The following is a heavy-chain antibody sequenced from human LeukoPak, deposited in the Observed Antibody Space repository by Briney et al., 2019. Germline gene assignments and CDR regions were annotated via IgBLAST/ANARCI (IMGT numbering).Heavy chain of an antibody. Sequence: GESLKISFKAPGHIFTNYWIAWVRPMPGKGLEWMGIIYPGDSDSRYSPSFQGRVTISADKSISTAYLQWSSLKASDTAMYYCARHGVEGYNGAFHIWGQGTMVTVSS. CDR3: ARHGVEGYNGAFHI. CDR1: GHIFTNYW. V-gene: IGHV5-51*01. CDR2: IYPGDSDS. J-gene: IGHJ3*02. D-gene: IGHD5-24*01.